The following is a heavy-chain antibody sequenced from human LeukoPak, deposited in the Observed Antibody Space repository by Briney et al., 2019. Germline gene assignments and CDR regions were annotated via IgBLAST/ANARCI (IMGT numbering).Heavy chain of an antibody. J-gene: IGHJ4*02. V-gene: IGHV3-11*01. CDR3: ARVTYSSGWAFDH. CDR2: ISNFGTTI. Sequence: GGSLRLSCAASGFTFSDYYMIWIRQAPGKGLEWVSYISNFGTTIYYADSVKGRFTISRDNAKNSLYLQMNSLRAEDTAVYYCARVTYSSGWAFDHRGQGTLVTVSS. D-gene: IGHD6-19*01. CDR1: GFTFSDYY.